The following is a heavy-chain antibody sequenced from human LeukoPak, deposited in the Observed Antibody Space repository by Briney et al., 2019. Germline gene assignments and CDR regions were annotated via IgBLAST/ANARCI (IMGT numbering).Heavy chain of an antibody. J-gene: IGHJ4*02. CDR1: GSSLSGLS. CDR3: VTGDHSPYYFQY. V-gene: IGHV1-24*01. Sequence: ASVKVSCTVSGSSLSGLSMHWVRHSPPKGLEWLGGFHPEDDEIIYAQNFQGRVTMTEDTSTDTAYMEVRSLRSEDTAVYFCVTGDHSPYYFQYWGQGTLVTVSS. D-gene: IGHD1-26*01. CDR2: FHPEDDEI.